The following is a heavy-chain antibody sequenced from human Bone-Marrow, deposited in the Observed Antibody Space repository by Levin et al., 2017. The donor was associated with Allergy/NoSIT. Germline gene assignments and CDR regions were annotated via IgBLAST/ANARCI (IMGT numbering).Heavy chain of an antibody. CDR3: ARDESTMTPGFHYYYYMDV. D-gene: IGHD3-3*01. CDR2: LFSDGGA. J-gene: IGHJ6*03. V-gene: IGHV3-53*01. Sequence: GGSLRLSCAASGFSVSTYYMSWVRQAPGQGLEWVSVLFSDGGAFYADSVKGRFTISRDNSKNTLYLQMNSLRVEDTAVYYCARDESTMTPGFHYYYYMDVCGRGTTVTASS. CDR1: GFSVSTYY.